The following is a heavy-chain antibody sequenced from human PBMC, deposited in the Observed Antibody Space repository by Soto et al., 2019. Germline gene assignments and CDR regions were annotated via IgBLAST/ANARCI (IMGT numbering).Heavy chain of an antibody. V-gene: IGHV4-4*02. D-gene: IGHD3-22*01. CDR2: IYHSGST. Sequence: PSETLSLTCAVSGGSISSSNWWSWVRQPPGKGLEWIGEIYHSGSTNYNPSLKSRVTISVDKSKNQFSLKLSSVTAADTAVYYCARESYYDSSGLNWFDPWGQGTLVTVSS. J-gene: IGHJ5*02. CDR1: GGSISSSNW. CDR3: ARESYYDSSGLNWFDP.